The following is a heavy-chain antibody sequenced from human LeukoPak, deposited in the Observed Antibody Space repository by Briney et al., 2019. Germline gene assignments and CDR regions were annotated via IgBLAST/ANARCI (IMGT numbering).Heavy chain of an antibody. D-gene: IGHD6-13*01. V-gene: IGHV1-69*02. Sequence: SVKVSCKASGGTFSSYTIRCVRQAPGQGLEWMGRIIPILGIANYAQKFQGRVTITADKSTSTAYMELSSLRSEDTAVYYCAREIAAAGIQGSQTWGQGTLVTVSS. CDR3: AREIAAAGIQGSQT. CDR2: IIPILGIA. J-gene: IGHJ5*02. CDR1: GGTFSSYT.